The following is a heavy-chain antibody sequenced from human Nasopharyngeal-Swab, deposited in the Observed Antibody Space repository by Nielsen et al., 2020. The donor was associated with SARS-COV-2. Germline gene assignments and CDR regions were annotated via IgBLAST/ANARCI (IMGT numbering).Heavy chain of an antibody. CDR1: GYSFTSYW. D-gene: IGHD5-12*01. Sequence: KVSCKGSGYSFTSYWIAWVRQMPGKGLAWMGIIYPRDSDTRYSPSFQGQVTISADRSISTAYLQWSSLKASDTAMYYCVRPEGVATSYKYYFHYGMDVWGQGTTVTVSS. J-gene: IGHJ6*02. CDR3: VRPEGVATSYKYYFHYGMDV. V-gene: IGHV5-51*01. CDR2: IYPRDSDT.